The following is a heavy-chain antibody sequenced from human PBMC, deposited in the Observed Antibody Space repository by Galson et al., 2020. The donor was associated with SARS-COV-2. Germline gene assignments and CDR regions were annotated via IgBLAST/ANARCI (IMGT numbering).Heavy chain of an antibody. Sequence: SETLSLTCTVSGGSISSYYWSWIRQPPGKGLEWIGYIYYSGSTNYNPSLKSRVTISVDTSKNQFSLKLSSVTAADTAVYYCARSQDWNLDPDYYYGMGVWGQGTTVTVSS. V-gene: IGHV4-59*01. D-gene: IGHD1-7*01. CDR2: IYYSGST. CDR3: ARSQDWNLDPDYYYGMGV. J-gene: IGHJ6*02. CDR1: GGSISSYY.